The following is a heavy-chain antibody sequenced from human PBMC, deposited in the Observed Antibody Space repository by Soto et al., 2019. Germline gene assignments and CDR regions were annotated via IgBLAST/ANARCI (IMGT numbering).Heavy chain of an antibody. CDR2: ISHDGSKK. V-gene: IGHV3-30*18. CDR3: AKLYWNPRYFDY. J-gene: IGHJ4*02. CDR1: GFAFSSFG. D-gene: IGHD1-1*01. Sequence: GGSLRLSCVASGFAFSSFGMHWVRQAPGKGLEWVAFISHDGSKKKFVDSVKGRFTISRDNSRNTLYLQMNSLRADDTAVYYCAKLYWNPRYFDYWGQGTRVTV.